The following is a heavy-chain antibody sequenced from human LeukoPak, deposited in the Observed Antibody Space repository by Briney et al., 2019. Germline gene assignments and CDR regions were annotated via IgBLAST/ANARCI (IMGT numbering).Heavy chain of an antibody. D-gene: IGHD6-13*01. Sequence: GGSLRLSCAASRFTFSAYSMSWVRQAPGKGLEWVSAISGSDGNTYYADSVKGRFTISRDNSKNTLYLQMNSLRAEDTAAYYCARGGILYGMDVWGQGTTVTVSS. V-gene: IGHV3-23*01. CDR2: ISGSDGNT. CDR1: RFTFSAYS. CDR3: ARGGILYGMDV. J-gene: IGHJ6*02.